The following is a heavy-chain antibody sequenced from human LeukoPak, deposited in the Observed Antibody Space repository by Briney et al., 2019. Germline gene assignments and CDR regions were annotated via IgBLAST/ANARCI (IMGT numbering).Heavy chain of an antibody. D-gene: IGHD1-1*01. CDR1: QFTFNGSW. Sequence: PGGSVRLSCADSQFTFNGSWMNWVRQAPGKGLEWVANMDRTGSQKRYVDSVKGRFTISKDNPGTSLYLDMHSLRAEDTAIYYCAIWTSGNYWGQGTLVTVSS. J-gene: IGHJ4*02. V-gene: IGHV3-7*01. CDR2: MDRTGSQK. CDR3: AIWTSGNY.